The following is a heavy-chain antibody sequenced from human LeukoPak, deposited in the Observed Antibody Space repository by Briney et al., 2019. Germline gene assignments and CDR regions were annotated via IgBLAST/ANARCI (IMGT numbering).Heavy chain of an antibody. J-gene: IGHJ5*02. CDR3: TTGCSSNTCYHWDNWFDP. CDR2: IKSKTNGGTT. Sequence: PGGSLRLSCAASGFTFSNAWMSWVRQAPGKGLEWVGRIKSKTNGGTTDYAAPAKGRFTISRDDSKNTLFLQMNSLKTEDTAVYYCTTGCSSNTCYHWDNWFDPWGQGTLVTVSS. CDR1: GFTFSNAW. D-gene: IGHD2-2*01. V-gene: IGHV3-15*01.